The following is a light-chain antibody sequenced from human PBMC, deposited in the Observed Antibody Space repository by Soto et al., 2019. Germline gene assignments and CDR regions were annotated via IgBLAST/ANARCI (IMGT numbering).Light chain of an antibody. Sequence: QSALTQPASVSGSPGQSITISCTGTSSGVGDYNYVSWYQQHPGKAPKLMIYDVSDRPSGVSNRFSGSKSGNTASLTISGLQAEDGADYYCSSYTSSSTLFYVFGTGTKVTVL. V-gene: IGLV2-14*01. J-gene: IGLJ1*01. CDR3: SSYTSSSTLFYV. CDR1: SSGVGDYNY. CDR2: DVS.